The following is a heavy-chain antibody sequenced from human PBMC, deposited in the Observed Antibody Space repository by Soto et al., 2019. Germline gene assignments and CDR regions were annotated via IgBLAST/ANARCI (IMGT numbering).Heavy chain of an antibody. CDR3: AKGNSGYDLSVY. CDR1: GFTFSSYG. D-gene: IGHD5-12*01. V-gene: IGHV3-30*18. Sequence: QVQLVESGGGVVQPGRSLRLSCAASGFTFSSYGMHWVRQAPGKGLEWVAVISYDGSNKYYADSVKGRFTISRDNSKKTLYLQMNSLRAEDTAVYYCAKGNSGYDLSVYWGQGTLVTVSS. CDR2: ISYDGSNK. J-gene: IGHJ4*02.